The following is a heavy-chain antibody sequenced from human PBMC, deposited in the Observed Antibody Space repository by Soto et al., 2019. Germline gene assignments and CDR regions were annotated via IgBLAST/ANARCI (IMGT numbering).Heavy chain of an antibody. CDR3: AKLPRGSSPENDY. J-gene: IGHJ4*02. V-gene: IGHV3-23*01. CDR1: GFTFSVYA. CDR2: LSSSGGTT. Sequence: GGSLRLSCAASGFTFSVYAMTWVRQAPGKGLEWVSGLSSSGGTTHYADSVKGRFTISRDNSKNTLFLQMNSLRAEDTAVYYCAKLPRGSSPENDYWGQGTLVTVSS. D-gene: IGHD6-6*01.